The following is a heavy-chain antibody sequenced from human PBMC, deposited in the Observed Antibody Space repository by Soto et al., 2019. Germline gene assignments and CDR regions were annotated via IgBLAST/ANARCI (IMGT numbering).Heavy chain of an antibody. J-gene: IGHJ4*02. CDR1: GFRFSNYG. Sequence: QVQLVESGGGVVQPGRSLRLSCAASGFRFSNYGMHWVRQAPGKGLEWLAVIVADGTGLHYADSVRGRFTISRDNSKDPPQPQPNRPGAQDHAKNFCAGDEDLPGNGLGHWGQGTLVTVSS. CDR2: IVADGTGL. CDR3: AGDEDLPGNGLGH. V-gene: IGHV3-33*03. D-gene: IGHD3-10*01.